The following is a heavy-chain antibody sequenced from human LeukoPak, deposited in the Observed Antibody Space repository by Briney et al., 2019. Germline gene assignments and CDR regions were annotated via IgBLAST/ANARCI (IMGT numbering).Heavy chain of an antibody. CDR2: ISSSSSYT. V-gene: IGHV3-11*05. D-gene: IGHD3-10*01. CDR1: GFTFSDYY. CDR3: ARDPKRRLLWLGEPTN. J-gene: IGHJ4*01. Sequence: PAGSLPLTCAAYGFTFSDYYMSWIRQAPGKGLEWVPYISSSSSYTNYADSVKGRFTISRDNAKNSLYLQMNSLRAEDTAVYYCARDPKRRLLWLGEPTNWGHGTLFTVSS.